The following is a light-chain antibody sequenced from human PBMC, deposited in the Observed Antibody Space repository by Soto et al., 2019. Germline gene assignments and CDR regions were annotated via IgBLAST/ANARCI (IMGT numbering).Light chain of an antibody. CDR3: STWDASLSGRV. V-gene: IGLV1-47*02. CDR1: SSNIGNNF. J-gene: IGLJ3*02. CDR2: SDD. Sequence: QSVLTQPPSASGTPGHKVTISCSGASSNIGNNFVSWYQQVPGTAPKLLIYSDDQRPSGVPDRVSGSKSGTSASLAISGLRSEDEADYYCSTWDASLSGRVFGGGTQLTVL.